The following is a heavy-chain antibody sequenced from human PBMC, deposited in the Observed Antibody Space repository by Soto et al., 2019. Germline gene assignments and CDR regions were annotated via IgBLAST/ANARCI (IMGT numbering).Heavy chain of an antibody. CDR3: AKDRWNYDYFDF. D-gene: IGHD1-7*01. J-gene: IGHJ4*02. CDR2: ISGSGEST. V-gene: IGHV3-23*01. CDR1: GFTFSSCA. Sequence: GGSLRLSCAASGFTFSSCAMNWVRQAPGKGLEWVSTISGSGESTYYADSVKGRFTISRDNSKSTLYLQMNSLRAEDTAVYYCAKDRWNYDYFDFWGQGSLVTVSS.